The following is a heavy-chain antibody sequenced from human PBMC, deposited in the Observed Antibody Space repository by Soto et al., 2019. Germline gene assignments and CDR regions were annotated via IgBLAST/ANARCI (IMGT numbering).Heavy chain of an antibody. Sequence: SETLSLTCAVSCGSISSGGYSWSWIRQPPGKGLEWIGYIYHSGSTYYNPSLKSRVTISVDRSKNQFSLKLSSVTAADTAVYYCARGIPEFDYWGQGTLVTVSS. CDR3: ARGIPEFDY. V-gene: IGHV4-30-2*01. CDR1: CGSISSGGYS. J-gene: IGHJ4*02. CDR2: IYHSGST.